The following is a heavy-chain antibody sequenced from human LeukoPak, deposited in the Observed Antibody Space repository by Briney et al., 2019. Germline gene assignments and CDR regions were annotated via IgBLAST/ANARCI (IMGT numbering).Heavy chain of an antibody. CDR2: INSDGSST. CDR1: GFTFSSYW. J-gene: IGHJ3*02. Sequence: GGSLRLSCAASGFTFSSYWMRWVRQAPGKGLVWVSRINSDGSSTSYADSVKGRFTISRDNAKNTLYLQMNSLRAEDTAVYYCARVRRGYSYGSAFDIWGQGTMVTVSS. D-gene: IGHD5-18*01. CDR3: ARVRRGYSYGSAFDI. V-gene: IGHV3-74*01.